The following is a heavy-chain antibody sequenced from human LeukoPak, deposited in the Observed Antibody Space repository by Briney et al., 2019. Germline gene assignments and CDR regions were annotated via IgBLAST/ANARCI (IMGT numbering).Heavy chain of an antibody. V-gene: IGHV4-39*07. J-gene: IGHJ3*02. CDR3: ARDRYYDSSADTPMGDAFDI. CDR1: GGSISSSSYY. CDR2: IYYSGST. Sequence: PSETLSLTCTVSGGSISSSSYYWGWIRQPPGKGLEWIGSIYYSGSTYYNPSLKSRVTISVDTSKNQFSLKLSSVTAADTAVYYCARDRYYDSSADTPMGDAFDIWGQGTMVTVSS. D-gene: IGHD3-22*01.